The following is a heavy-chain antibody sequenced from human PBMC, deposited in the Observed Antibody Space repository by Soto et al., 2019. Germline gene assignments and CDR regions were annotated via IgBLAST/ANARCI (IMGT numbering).Heavy chain of an antibody. CDR3: ARGNLYSNYVLKSYYYMDV. CDR1: GGSFSGYY. J-gene: IGHJ6*03. V-gene: IGHV4-34*01. D-gene: IGHD4-4*01. Sequence: SETLSLTCAVYGGSFSGYYWSWIRQPPGKGLEWIGEINHSGSTNYNPSLKSRVTISVDTSKNQFSLKLSSVTAADTAVYYCARGNLYSNYVLKSYYYMDVWGKGTTVTVSS. CDR2: INHSGST.